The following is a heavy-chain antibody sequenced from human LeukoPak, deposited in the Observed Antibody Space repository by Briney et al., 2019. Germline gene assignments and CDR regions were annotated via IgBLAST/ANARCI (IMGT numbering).Heavy chain of an antibody. CDR3: ARDRGFGVFDY. V-gene: IGHV3-48*01. CDR1: GFTFSSYS. Sequence: AGGSLRLSCAASGFTFSSYSMNWVRQAPGKGLEWVSYISSSSSTIYYADSVKGRFTISRDNAKNSLYLQMNSLRAEDTAVYYCARDRGFGVFDYLGQGTLVTVSS. D-gene: IGHD3-10*01. J-gene: IGHJ4*02. CDR2: ISSSSSTI.